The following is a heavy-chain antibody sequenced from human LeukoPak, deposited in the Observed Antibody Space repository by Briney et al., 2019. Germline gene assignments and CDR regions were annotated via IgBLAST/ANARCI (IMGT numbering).Heavy chain of an antibody. CDR1: GYTFTSYD. D-gene: IGHD6-13*01. CDR3: ARGYSGYQYYYYMDV. J-gene: IGHJ6*03. V-gene: IGHV1-8*02. CDR2: MNPNSGNT. Sequence: ASVKVSCKASGYTFTSYDINWVRQAPGQGLEWMGWMNPNSGNTGYAQKFQGRVTMTSNTSISTAYMELSSLRSEDTAVYYCARGYSGYQYYYYMDVWGKGTTVTVSS.